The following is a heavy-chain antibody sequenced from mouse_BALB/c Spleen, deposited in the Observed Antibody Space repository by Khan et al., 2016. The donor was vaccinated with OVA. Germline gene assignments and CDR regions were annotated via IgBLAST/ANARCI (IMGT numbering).Heavy chain of an antibody. J-gene: IGHJ3*01. CDR1: GFSLSTYG. D-gene: IGHD2-14*01. CDR3: ARISYMCDLTY. Sequence: QVQLQQSGPGLVQLSQSLSITCTNDGFSLSTYGVHWVRQSPGKGLEWLGLIWSGGNTDYNAAFISRLSISKDNSKSQVFFKLNSLQPDDTSMYYCARISYMCDLTYWGQGTLVTVSA. V-gene: IGHV2-2*01. CDR2: IWSGGNT.